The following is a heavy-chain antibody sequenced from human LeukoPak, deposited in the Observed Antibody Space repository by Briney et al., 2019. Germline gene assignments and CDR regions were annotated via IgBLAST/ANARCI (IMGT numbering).Heavy chain of an antibody. Sequence: SETLSLTCAVYGGPFSGYYWTWIRQPPGKGLEWIGEIDQSGSTRYNPCLKSRVTMSVDTSNDQFSLKLSSVTAADTAVYYCARGLYTGNWFDPWGQGTLVTVSS. J-gene: IGHJ5*02. CDR2: IDQSGST. D-gene: IGHD2-2*02. V-gene: IGHV4-34*01. CDR1: GGPFSGYY. CDR3: ARGLYTGNWFDP.